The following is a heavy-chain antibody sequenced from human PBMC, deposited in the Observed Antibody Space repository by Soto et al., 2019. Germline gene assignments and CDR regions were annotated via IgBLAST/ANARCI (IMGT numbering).Heavy chain of an antibody. J-gene: IGHJ6*02. CDR2: IPYDGNYK. CDR3: AKDRADRWANGLDV. Sequence: VGSLRLSCAASGFTFSNYGIHWVRQAPGKGLEWVAVIPYDGNYKYYADSVKGRFTISRDSSNNTMYLQMDYLRGEDTAVYYCAKDRADRWANGLDVCGQRTTVTVS. V-gene: IGHV3-30*18. D-gene: IGHD6-6*01. CDR1: GFTFSNYG.